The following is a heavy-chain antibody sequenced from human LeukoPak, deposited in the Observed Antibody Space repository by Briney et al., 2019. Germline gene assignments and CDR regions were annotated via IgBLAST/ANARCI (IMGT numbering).Heavy chain of an antibody. D-gene: IGHD2-8*01. CDR1: GYTFTSYD. CDR3: ARAPGVGY. Sequence: ASVTVSCTASGYTFTSYDINWVRQATGPGLGWMGWMNPNSGNTGFAQKFQGRVTMTRNTSISTAYMELSSLRSEDTAVYYCARAPGVGYWGQGTLVTVSS. J-gene: IGHJ4*02. CDR2: MNPNSGNT. V-gene: IGHV1-8*02.